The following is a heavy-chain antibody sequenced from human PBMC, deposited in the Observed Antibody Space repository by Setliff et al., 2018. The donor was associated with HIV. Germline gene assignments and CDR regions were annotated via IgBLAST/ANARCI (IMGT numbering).Heavy chain of an antibody. D-gene: IGHD3-3*01. Sequence: GASVKVSCKASGYTFTSYGISWVRQAPGQGLEWMGWINPNSGGTNYAQKLQGRVTMTTDTSTSTAYMELRSLRSDDTAVYYCARGDALYYNFWSGYYRGFDYWGQGTLVTVSS. CDR2: INPNSGGT. J-gene: IGHJ4*02. V-gene: IGHV1-18*01. CDR3: ARGDALYYNFWSGYYRGFDY. CDR1: GYTFTSYG.